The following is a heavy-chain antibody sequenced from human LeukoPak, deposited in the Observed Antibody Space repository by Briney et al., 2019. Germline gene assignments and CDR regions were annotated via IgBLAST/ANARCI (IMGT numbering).Heavy chain of an antibody. CDR3: AKDLRTTASTLQLGTQGTFDF. V-gene: IGHV3-23*01. Sequence: GGSLRLSCATSGFSFGDYAMNWVRQAPGKGLEWVSTISGSGGSTHYVDSVKGRFTISRDNSKNTVSLQMNSLRAEDTAVYYCAKDLRTTASTLQLGTQGTFDFWGQGTLVTVSS. CDR1: GFSFGDYA. D-gene: IGHD4-17*01. CDR2: ISGSGGST. J-gene: IGHJ4*02.